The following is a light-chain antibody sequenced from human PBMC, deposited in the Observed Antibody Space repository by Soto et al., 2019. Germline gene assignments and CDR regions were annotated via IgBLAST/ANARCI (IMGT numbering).Light chain of an antibody. V-gene: IGKV1-39*01. CDR1: ETISTF. CDR2: AAS. J-gene: IGKJ5*01. CDR3: QQSYSTSPIT. Sequence: DIQMTQSASSLSASVGDRVTMTCRASETISTFLNWYQHKPGKAPKLLIYAASRLQSGVPSRFSGSGSGTDFTLTINGLQPEDFASYYCQQSYSTSPITFGQGTRLEI.